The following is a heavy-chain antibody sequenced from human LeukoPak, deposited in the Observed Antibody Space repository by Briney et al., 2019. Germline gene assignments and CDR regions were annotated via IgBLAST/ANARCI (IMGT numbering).Heavy chain of an antibody. V-gene: IGHV3-30-3*01. CDR3: ARDLPYSYGSNDAFDI. D-gene: IGHD5-18*01. J-gene: IGHJ3*02. CDR2: ISYDGSNK. CDR1: GFTFSSYA. Sequence: GGSLRLSCAASGFTFSSYAMHWVRQAPGKGLGWVAVISYDGSNKYYADSVKGRFTISRDNSKNTLYLQMNSLRAEDTAVYYCARDLPYSYGSNDAFDIWGQGTMVTVSS.